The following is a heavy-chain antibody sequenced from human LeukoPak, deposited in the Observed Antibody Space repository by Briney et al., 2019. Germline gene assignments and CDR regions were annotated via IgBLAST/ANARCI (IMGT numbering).Heavy chain of an antibody. CDR2: INPSGGST. CDR1: GYTFTSYY. J-gene: IGHJ5*02. V-gene: IGHV1-46*01. Sequence: ASVKVSCKASGYTFTSYYMHWVRQAPGQGLEWMGIINPSGGSTSYAQKFQGRVTMTRDTTTSTVYMELSSLRSEDTAVYYCAGGRWLGWFDPWGQGTLVTVSS. D-gene: IGHD3-22*01. CDR3: AGGRWLGWFDP.